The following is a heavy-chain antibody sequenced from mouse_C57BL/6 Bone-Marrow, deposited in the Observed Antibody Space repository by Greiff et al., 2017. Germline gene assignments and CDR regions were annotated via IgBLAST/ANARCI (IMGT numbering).Heavy chain of an antibody. CDR3: ARWSTTALDY. V-gene: IGHV1-69*01. J-gene: IGHJ2*01. CDR2: IDPSDSYT. CDR1: GYTFTSYW. Sequence: VQLQQPGAELVMPGASVKLSCKASGYTFTSYWMHWVKQRPGQGLEWIGEIDPSDSYTNYNQKFKGKSTLTVDKSSSTAYMQLSSLTSEDSAVYYCARWSTTALDYWGQGTTLTVSS. D-gene: IGHD1-2*01.